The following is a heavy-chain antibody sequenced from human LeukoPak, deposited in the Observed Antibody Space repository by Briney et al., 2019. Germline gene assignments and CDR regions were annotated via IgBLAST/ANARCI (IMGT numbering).Heavy chain of an antibody. CDR1: GFTFSSYS. CDR3: ARTTILVSSSYYFDY. Sequence: GGSLRLSCAASGFTFSSYSMNWVRQAPGKGLEWVSSISSSSSYIYYADSVKGRFTVSRDNAKNSVYLQMNSLRAEDTAVYYCARTTILVSSSYYFDYWGQGTLVTVSS. D-gene: IGHD6-6*01. V-gene: IGHV3-21*01. J-gene: IGHJ4*02. CDR2: ISSSSSYI.